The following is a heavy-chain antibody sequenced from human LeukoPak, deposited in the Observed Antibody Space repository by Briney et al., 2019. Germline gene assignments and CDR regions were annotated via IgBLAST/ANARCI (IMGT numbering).Heavy chain of an antibody. J-gene: IGHJ4*02. V-gene: IGHV4-34*01. CDR3: ARVPPARVETFDY. D-gene: IGHD3-3*01. CDR1: GVSFSDYY. CDR2: IHHSGST. Sequence: PSETLSLTCAVYGVSFSDYYWNWIRQSPGKGLGWIGEIHHSGSTNYNPSLKSRVTISVDVSKNHFALSLSSVTAADTAIYYCARVPPARVETFDYWGQGTLVTVSS.